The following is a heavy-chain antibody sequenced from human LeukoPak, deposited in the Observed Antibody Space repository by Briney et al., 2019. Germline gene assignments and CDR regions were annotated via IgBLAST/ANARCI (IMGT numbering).Heavy chain of an antibody. CDR2: INPNSGVT. V-gene: IGHV1-2*02. CDR1: GYTFTDYY. D-gene: IGHD2-21*01. J-gene: IGHJ5*02. Sequence: GASVTVSCKTSGYTFTDYYMHWVRQAPGQGLEWMGWINPNSGVTSSAQKFQGRVTMTRDTSITTVYMEVRWLTSDDTAIYYCARADRLDRAPYLIGPWGQGTLVTVSS. CDR3: ARADRLDRAPYLIGP.